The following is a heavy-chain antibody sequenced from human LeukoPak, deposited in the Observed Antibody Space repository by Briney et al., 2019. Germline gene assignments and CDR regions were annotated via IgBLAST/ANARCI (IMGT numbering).Heavy chain of an antibody. CDR2: INHSGST. V-gene: IGHV4-34*01. CDR3: ARGIRDYVWGSYRFQH. J-gene: IGHJ1*01. Sequence: SETLSLTCAVYGGSFSGYYWSWIRQPPGKGLEWIGEINHSGSTNYNPSLKGRVTISVDTSKNQFSLKLSSVTAADTAVYYCARGIRDYVWGSYRFQHWGQGTLVTVSS. CDR1: GGSFSGYY. D-gene: IGHD3-16*02.